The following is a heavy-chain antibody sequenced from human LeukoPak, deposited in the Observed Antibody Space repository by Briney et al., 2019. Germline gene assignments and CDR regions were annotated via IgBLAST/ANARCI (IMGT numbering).Heavy chain of an antibody. CDR3: ARDEVGARHYY. V-gene: IGHV3-74*01. CDR1: GFILSSYW. D-gene: IGHD1-26*01. Sequence: GGSLRLSRAASGFILSSYWTCWVRPTPGKGRVWVSRIRRAGTTTTYTDCVKGRFTLPEDNAKNTLYLESESLRAKDKDVYFCARDEVGARHYYWGQGSLNTVCS. J-gene: IGHJ4*02. CDR2: IRRAGTTT.